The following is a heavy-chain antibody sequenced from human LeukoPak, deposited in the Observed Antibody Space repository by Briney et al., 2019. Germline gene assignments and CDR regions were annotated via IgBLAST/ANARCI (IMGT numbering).Heavy chain of an antibody. CDR3: ARGITTYYDFWSGYYPYFDY. CDR2: ISAYNGNT. D-gene: IGHD3-3*01. Sequence: ASVKVSCKASGYTFTSYGISWVRQAPGQGLEWMGWISAYNGNTNHAQKLQGRVTMTTDTSTSTAYMELRSLRSDDTAVYYCARGITTYYDFWSGYYPYFDYWGQGTLVTVSS. CDR1: GYTFTSYG. J-gene: IGHJ4*02. V-gene: IGHV1-18*01.